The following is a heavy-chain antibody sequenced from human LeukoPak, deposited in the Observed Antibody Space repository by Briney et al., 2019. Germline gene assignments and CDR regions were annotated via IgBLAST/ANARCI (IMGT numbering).Heavy chain of an antibody. Sequence: GGSLRLSCAASGFTFSNYWMNWIRQAPGKGLEWVANIKEDGSEEYYVDSVKGRFTISRDNAKNSLYLQMNSLRAEETAVYYCARDNGDYWGQGTLVTVSS. CDR1: GFTFSNYW. V-gene: IGHV3-7*01. J-gene: IGHJ4*02. CDR2: IKEDGSEE. CDR3: ARDNGDY.